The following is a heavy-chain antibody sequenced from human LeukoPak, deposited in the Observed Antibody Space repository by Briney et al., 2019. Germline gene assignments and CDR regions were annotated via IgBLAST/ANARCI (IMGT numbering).Heavy chain of an antibody. CDR3: ARDSSVGIIVVVPAALDY. Sequence: ASVKVSYKASGYTFTSYAMNWVRQAPGQGLEWMGWINTNTGNPTYAQGFTGRFVFSLDTSVSTAYLQISSLKAEDTAVYHCARDSSVGIIVVVPAALDYWGQGTLVTVSS. D-gene: IGHD2-2*01. CDR1: GYTFTSYA. J-gene: IGHJ4*02. V-gene: IGHV7-4-1*02. CDR2: INTNTGNP.